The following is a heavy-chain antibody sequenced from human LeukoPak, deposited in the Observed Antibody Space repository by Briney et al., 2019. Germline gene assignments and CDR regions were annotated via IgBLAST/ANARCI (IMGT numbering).Heavy chain of an antibody. D-gene: IGHD2-2*01. CDR3: AGQLLPLDYYYYYMDV. CDR2: ISGGGGST. J-gene: IGHJ6*03. V-gene: IGHV3-23*01. Sequence: PGGSLRLSCAASGFTFSSYAMSWVRQAPGKGLEWVSAISGGGGSTYYADSVKGRFTISRDNSKNTLYLQMNSLRAEDTAVYYCAGQLLPLDYYYYYMDVWGKGTTVTVSS. CDR1: GFTFSSYA.